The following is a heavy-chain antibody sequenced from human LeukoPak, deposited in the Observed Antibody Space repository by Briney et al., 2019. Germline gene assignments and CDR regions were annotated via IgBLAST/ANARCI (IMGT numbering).Heavy chain of an antibody. D-gene: IGHD3-22*01. CDR2: IYYSGST. CDR3: ATYDSSGYSFDY. V-gene: IGHV4-59*01. J-gene: IGHJ4*02. CDR1: GGSISSYY. Sequence: SETLSLTCTVSGGSISSYYWSWIRQPPGKGLEWIGYIYYSGSTNYNPSLKSRVTISVDTSKNQFSLKLSSVTAADTAVYYCATYDSSGYSFDYWGQGTLVTVSS.